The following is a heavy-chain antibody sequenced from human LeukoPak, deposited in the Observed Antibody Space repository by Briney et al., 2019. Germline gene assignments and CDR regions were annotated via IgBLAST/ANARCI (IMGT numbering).Heavy chain of an antibody. CDR1: GYTFTGYY. J-gene: IGHJ4*02. Sequence: RASVKVSCXASGYTFTGYYVHWVRQAPGQGLEWMAWINPNSGGTNYAQKFQGRVTMTRDTSISTAYMELSRLRSDDTAVYYCARDRRVYYDSSGYSWWSFDYWGQGTLVTVSS. CDR2: INPNSGGT. D-gene: IGHD3-22*01. V-gene: IGHV1-2*02. CDR3: ARDRRVYYDSSGYSWWSFDY.